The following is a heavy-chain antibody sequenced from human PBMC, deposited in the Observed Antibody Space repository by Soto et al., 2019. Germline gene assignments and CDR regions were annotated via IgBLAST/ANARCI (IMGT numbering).Heavy chain of an antibody. Sequence: GGSLRLSCAASGFTVSSNYMSWVRQAPGKGLEWVSIIYSGGSTYYADFAKGRFTISSDNSKNTLYLQMNSLRAEDTAVYYCARSPRSGMDVWGQGTTVTVSS. CDR1: GFTVSSNY. J-gene: IGHJ6*02. CDR2: IYSGGST. V-gene: IGHV3-53*01. CDR3: ARSPRSGMDV.